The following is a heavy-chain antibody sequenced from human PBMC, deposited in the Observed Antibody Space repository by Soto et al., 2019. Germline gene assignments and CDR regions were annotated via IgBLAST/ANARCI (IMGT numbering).Heavy chain of an antibody. V-gene: IGHV1-69*02. J-gene: IGHJ5*02. CDR3: ARVGYGEINWFDP. CDR1: GGTFSSYT. CDR2: ILPILGIA. Sequence: QVQLVQSGAEVKKPGSSVKVSCKASGGTFSSYTISWVRQAPGQGLEWMGRILPILGIANYAQKFQGRVTITADKSTGTAYMALSRLRSEDTPVYYCARVGYGEINWFDPWGQGTLVTVSS. D-gene: IGHD5-12*01.